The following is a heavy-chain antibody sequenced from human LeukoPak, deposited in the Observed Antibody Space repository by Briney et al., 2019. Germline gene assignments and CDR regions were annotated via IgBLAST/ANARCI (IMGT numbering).Heavy chain of an antibody. CDR2: INTDGSST. CDR1: GFTFSSYA. D-gene: IGHD5-18*01. CDR3: AREGYSYGYDY. Sequence: GGSLRLSCAASGFTFSSYAMSWVRQAPGKGLVWVSRINTDGSSTSYADSVKGRFTISRDNAKNTLYLQMNSLRAEDTAVYYCAREGYSYGYDYWGQGTLVTVSS. J-gene: IGHJ4*02. V-gene: IGHV3-74*01.